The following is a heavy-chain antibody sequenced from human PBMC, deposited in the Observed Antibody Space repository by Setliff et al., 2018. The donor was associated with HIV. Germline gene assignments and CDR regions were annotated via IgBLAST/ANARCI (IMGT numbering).Heavy chain of an antibody. CDR2: IYHSGST. V-gene: IGHV4-38-2*01. Sequence: SETLSLTCAVSDYSISSGYYWGWIRQPPGKGLEWIGGIYHSGSTYYNPSLKSRVTISVDTSKNHFSLKLSSVTAADTAVYYCARLNNGAHYIHFDYWGQGTPVTVSS. J-gene: IGHJ4*02. CDR3: ARLNNGAHYIHFDY. D-gene: IGHD4-4*01. CDR1: DYSISSGYY.